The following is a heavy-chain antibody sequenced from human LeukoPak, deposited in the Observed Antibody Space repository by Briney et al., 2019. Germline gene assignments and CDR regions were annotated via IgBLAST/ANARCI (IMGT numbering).Heavy chain of an antibody. V-gene: IGHV1-3*01. Sequence: ASVKVSSKASGYTFTSYAMHWVRQAPGQRLEWMGWINAGNGNTKYSQKFQGRVTITRDTSAGTAYMELSSLRSEDTAVYYCARRCRDGIFDYWGQGTLVTVSS. D-gene: IGHD5-24*01. CDR2: INAGNGNT. J-gene: IGHJ4*02. CDR3: ARRCRDGIFDY. CDR1: GYTFTSYA.